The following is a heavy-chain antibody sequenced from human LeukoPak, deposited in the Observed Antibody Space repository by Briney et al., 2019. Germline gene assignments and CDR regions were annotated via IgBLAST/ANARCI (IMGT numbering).Heavy chain of an antibody. J-gene: IGHJ6*03. D-gene: IGHD3-10*01. CDR3: ARELSLPPPRDYYYYMDV. CDR2: IYYSGST. CDR1: GGSISSSSYY. Sequence: SSETLSLTCTVSGGSISSSSYYWGWIRQPPGKGLEWIGSIYYSGSTYYNPSLKSRVTISVDTSKNQFSLKLSSVTAADTAVYYCARELSLPPPRDYYYYMDVWGKGTTVTVSS. V-gene: IGHV4-39*07.